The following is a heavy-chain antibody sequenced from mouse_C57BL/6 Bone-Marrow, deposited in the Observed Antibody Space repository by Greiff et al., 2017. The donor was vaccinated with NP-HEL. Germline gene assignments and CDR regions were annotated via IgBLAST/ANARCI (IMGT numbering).Heavy chain of an antibody. Sequence: QVHVKQSGAELVKPGASVKISCKASGYTFTDYYINWVKQRPGQGLEWIGKIGPGSGSTYYNEKFKGKATLTADKASSTAYMQLSSLTSEDAAVYFCARLALNWGFDYWGQGTTLTVSS. J-gene: IGHJ2*01. CDR3: ARLALNWGFDY. CDR1: GYTFTDYY. CDR2: IGPGSGST. V-gene: IGHV1-77*01. D-gene: IGHD4-1*01.